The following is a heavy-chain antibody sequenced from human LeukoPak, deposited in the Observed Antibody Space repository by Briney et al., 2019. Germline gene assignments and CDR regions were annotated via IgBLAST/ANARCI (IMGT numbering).Heavy chain of an antibody. CDR2: IKPDGTET. CDR3: ARWVTTSYNGMDG. V-gene: IGHV3-7*05. CDR1: GFXFSTYR. D-gene: IGHD4-17*01. J-gene: IGHJ6*02. Sequence: GGSLRLSCAASGFXFSTYRMTWVRQAPGRGLEWVANIKPDGTETSYVDSVRGRFIISRDNAKNSLYLQMNSLRAEDTAVYYCARWVTTSYNGMDGWGQGTSVTVS.